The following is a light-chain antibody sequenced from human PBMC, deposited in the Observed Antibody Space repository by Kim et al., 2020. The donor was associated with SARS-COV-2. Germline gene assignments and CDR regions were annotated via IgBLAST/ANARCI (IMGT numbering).Light chain of an antibody. Sequence: GQKVTISSSGSSSNIGNNYVSWYQQLPGTAPKLLIYDNNKRPSGIPDRFSGSKSGTSATLGITGLQTGDEADYYCGTWDSSLSAEVFGGGTQLTVL. J-gene: IGLJ2*01. V-gene: IGLV1-51*01. CDR3: GTWDSSLSAEV. CDR2: DNN. CDR1: SSNIGNNY.